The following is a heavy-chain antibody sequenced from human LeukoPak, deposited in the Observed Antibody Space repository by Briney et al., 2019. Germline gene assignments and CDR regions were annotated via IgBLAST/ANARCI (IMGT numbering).Heavy chain of an antibody. CDR2: ISAYNGNT. D-gene: IGHD6-13*01. CDR1: GYTFTSYG. Sequence: ASVKVSCKASGYTFTSYGISWVRQAPGQGLEWMGWISAYNGNTNYAQKFQGRVTMTRNTSISTAYMELSSLRSEDTAVYYCARGKAAAGLYNWFDPWGQGTLVTVSS. J-gene: IGHJ5*02. V-gene: IGHV1-18*01. CDR3: ARGKAAAGLYNWFDP.